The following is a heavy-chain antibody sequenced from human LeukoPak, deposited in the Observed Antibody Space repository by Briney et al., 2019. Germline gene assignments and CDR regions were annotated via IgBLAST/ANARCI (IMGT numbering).Heavy chain of an antibody. CDR1: GYIFTRYY. D-gene: IGHD5/OR15-5a*01. CDR2: INPSGGST. CDR3: ARAGLSKGGFDY. V-gene: IGHV1-46*03. J-gene: IGHJ4*02. Sequence: ASVKVSCKASGYIFTRYYLHWVRQAPGQGLEWMGIINPSGGSTSYVQKFQGRVTMTRDTSTSTVYMELSNLGSEDTAVYYCARAGLSKGGFDYWGQGTLVTISS.